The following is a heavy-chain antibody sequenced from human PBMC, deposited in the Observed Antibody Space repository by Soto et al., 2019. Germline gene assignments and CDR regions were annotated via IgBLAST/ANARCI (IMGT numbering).Heavy chain of an antibody. V-gene: IGHV3-30-3*01. CDR1: GFTFSSYA. J-gene: IGHJ5*02. CDR2: ISYDGSNK. Sequence: GGSLRLSCAASGFTFSSYAMHWVRQAPGKGLEWVAVISYDGSNKYYADSVKGRFTISRDNSKNTLYLQMNSLRAEDTAVYYCGINVLMFHNPYSFDHWGQGTLVTVSS. CDR3: GINVLMFHNPYSFDH. D-gene: IGHD3-10*02.